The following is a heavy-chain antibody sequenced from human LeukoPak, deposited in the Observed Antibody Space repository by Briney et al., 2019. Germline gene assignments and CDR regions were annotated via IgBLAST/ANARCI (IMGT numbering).Heavy chain of an antibody. CDR3: ARGMEGYTYGEFDS. D-gene: IGHD5-18*01. CDR2: IHRDGSST. CDR1: GFTFSDYW. Sequence: GRSLRLSCAASGFTFSDYWMHWVRQAPGKGLVWVSRIHRDGSSTTYADSVKGRFTISRDNAKNTLYLQMNSLRAEDTAMYYCARGMEGYTYGEFDSWGQGTLVTVSS. V-gene: IGHV3-74*01. J-gene: IGHJ5*01.